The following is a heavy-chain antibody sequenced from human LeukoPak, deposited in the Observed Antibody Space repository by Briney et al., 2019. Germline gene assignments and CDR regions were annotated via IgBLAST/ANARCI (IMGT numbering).Heavy chain of an antibody. CDR2: MSSDNGNT. V-gene: IGHV1-18*01. D-gene: IGHD5-12*01. CDR3: ANVAKGRYFFYYMDV. Sequence: ASVKVSCKTSGHSINTFGITWVRQAPGQGLEWIGWMSSDNGNTNYADKFQGRVTITRDTPRTTAYMELRSLRSDDTAVYFCANVAKGRYFFYYMDVWGAGTTVTVSS. CDR1: GHSINTFG. J-gene: IGHJ6*03.